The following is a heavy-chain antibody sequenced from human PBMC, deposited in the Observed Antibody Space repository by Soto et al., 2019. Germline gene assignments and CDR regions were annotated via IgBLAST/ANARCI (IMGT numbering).Heavy chain of an antibody. CDR1: GYSFTSYW. J-gene: IGHJ6*01. Sequence: PVESLKISCKGSGYSFTSYWIGWVRQMPWKGLEWMGIIYPGDSDTRYSPSFQGQVTISADKSISTAYLQWSSLKASDTAMYYCERHGAKNVGYSYVAYYYGMDVWGQRTRVTVS. V-gene: IGHV5-51*01. CDR3: ERHGAKNVGYSYVAYYYGMDV. D-gene: IGHD5-18*01. CDR2: IYPGDSDT.